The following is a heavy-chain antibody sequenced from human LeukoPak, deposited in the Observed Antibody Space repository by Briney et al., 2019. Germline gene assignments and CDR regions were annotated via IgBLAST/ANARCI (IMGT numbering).Heavy chain of an antibody. CDR2: FYYIGGT. V-gene: IGHV4-39*01. D-gene: IGHD4-11*01. CDR3: ARILTTFDS. Sequence: KPSETLSLTCTVSRGSISNSSYYWGWIRQPPGKRLEWIGSFYYIGGTYYNPSLEGRVTISADSSKNQFSLKLTSVTAADTALYYCARILTTFDSWGQGTLVTVSS. CDR1: RGSISNSSYY. J-gene: IGHJ4*02.